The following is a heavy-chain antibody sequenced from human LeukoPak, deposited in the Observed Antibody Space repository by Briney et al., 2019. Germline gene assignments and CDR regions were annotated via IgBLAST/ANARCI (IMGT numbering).Heavy chain of an antibody. J-gene: IGHJ4*02. D-gene: IGHD1-26*01. CDR2: IKQDGSEK. CDR1: GFTFSSHW. CDR3: AKDRVGATIFDY. Sequence: GGSLRLSCAASGFTFSSHWMSWVRQAPGKGLEWVANIKQDGSEKYYVDSVKGRFTISRDNAKNSLYLQMNSLRAEDTAVYYCAKDRVGATIFDYWGQGTLVTVSS. V-gene: IGHV3-7*03.